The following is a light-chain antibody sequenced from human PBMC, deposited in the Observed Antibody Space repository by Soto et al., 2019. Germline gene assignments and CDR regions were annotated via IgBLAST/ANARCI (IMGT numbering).Light chain of an antibody. J-gene: IGKJ1*01. CDR1: QSISNW. V-gene: IGKV1-5*03. CDR2: KAS. CDR3: QQYNPYSRT. Sequence: DIQMTQSPSTLSASVVDRVTITCLASQSISNWLAWYQQKPGKAPKLLIYKASSLQSGVPSRFSGSGSGTDFTLTISSLQPDDFAMYYCQQYNPYSRTFGQGTKVDIK.